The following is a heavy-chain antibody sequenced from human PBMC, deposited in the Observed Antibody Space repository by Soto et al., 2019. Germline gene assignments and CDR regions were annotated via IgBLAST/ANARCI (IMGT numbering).Heavy chain of an antibody. Sequence: GGARRDPRAGSGVTLRTYVNIVGRPAPGKGVEWVSAISGSGGSTYYADSVKGRFTISRDNSKNTLYLQMNSLRDEDTAVYYCARYSGYSYGPIDYWGQGTLVTVSS. CDR3: ARYSGYSYGPIDY. CDR1: GVTLRTYV. CDR2: ISGSGGST. J-gene: IGHJ4*02. D-gene: IGHD5-18*01. V-gene: IGHV3-23*01.